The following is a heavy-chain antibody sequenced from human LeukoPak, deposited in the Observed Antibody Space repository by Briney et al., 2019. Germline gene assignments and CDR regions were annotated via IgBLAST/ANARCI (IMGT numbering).Heavy chain of an antibody. CDR1: GFTFSSYS. Sequence: PGGSLRLSCAASGFTFSSYSMNWVRQAPGKGLEWVSSISSSSSYIYYADSVKGRFTISRDNAKNSLYPQMNSLRAEDTAVYYCARDWLSSRDYVFDYWGQGTLVTVS. V-gene: IGHV3-21*01. D-gene: IGHD4-17*01. J-gene: IGHJ4*02. CDR2: ISSSSSYI. CDR3: ARDWLSSRDYVFDY.